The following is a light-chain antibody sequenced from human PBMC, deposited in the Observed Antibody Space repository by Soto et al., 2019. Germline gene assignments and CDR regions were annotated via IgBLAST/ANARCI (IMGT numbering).Light chain of an antibody. V-gene: IGKV3-11*01. CDR3: QQRRSRPLT. Sequence: EIVLTQSPATLSLSPGERATLSCRASQSVSKYLAWYQQKPGQAPRLLIYDASNRATGIPARFSGSGSGTDFTLTISSLEPEDFAIYYCQQRRSRPLTFGGGTKVEIK. CDR2: DAS. CDR1: QSVSKY. J-gene: IGKJ4*01.